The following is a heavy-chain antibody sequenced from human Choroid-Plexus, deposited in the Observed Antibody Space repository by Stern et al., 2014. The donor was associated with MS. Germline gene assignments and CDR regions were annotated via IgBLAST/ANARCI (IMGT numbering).Heavy chain of an antibody. CDR2: VSHDGSYK. CDR1: GFTLGSCA. Sequence: VQLLQSGGGVVQPGRPLRLSCVASGFTLGSCAMHWVRQAPGKGLEWVGGVSHDGSYKYYADSVKGRFTISRDNSQNTLYMQMSSLRPEDTAVYYCAKDRQYLTYFFDHWGQGSLVTVSS. J-gene: IGHJ5*02. CDR3: AKDRQYLTYFFDH. D-gene: IGHD2/OR15-2a*01. V-gene: IGHV3-30*18.